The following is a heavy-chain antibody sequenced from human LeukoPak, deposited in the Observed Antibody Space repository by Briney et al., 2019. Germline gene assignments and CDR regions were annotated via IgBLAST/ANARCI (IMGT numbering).Heavy chain of an antibody. J-gene: IGHJ4*02. V-gene: IGHV3-48*01. CDR1: GFTFSSYS. CDR3: ARDLSGSYVRESDY. CDR2: ISSSSSTI. Sequence: QAGGSLRLSCAASGFTFSSYSMNWVRQAPGKGLEWVSYISSSSSTIYYADSVKGRFTISSDNAKNSLYLQMNSLRAEDTAVYYCARDLSGSYVRESDYWGQGTLVTVSS. D-gene: IGHD1-26*01.